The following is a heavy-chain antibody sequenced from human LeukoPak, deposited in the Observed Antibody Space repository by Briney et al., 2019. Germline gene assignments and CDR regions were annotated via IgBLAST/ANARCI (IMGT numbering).Heavy chain of an antibody. CDR2: IRYDGSIK. J-gene: IGHJ4*02. CDR3: GKGSSTSGCPDY. D-gene: IGHD6-19*01. Sequence: GGSLRLSCAASGFTFNSYGMHWVRQAPGNGLDWVAFIRYDGSIKHYADSVKGRFTISRDNSKNTLFLQMNGLRPEDTAVYYCGKGSSTSGCPDYWGQGTLVTVSS. V-gene: IGHV3-30*02. CDR1: GFTFNSYG.